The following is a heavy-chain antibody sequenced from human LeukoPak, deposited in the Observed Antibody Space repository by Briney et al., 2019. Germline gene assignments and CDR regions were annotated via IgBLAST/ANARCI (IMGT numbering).Heavy chain of an antibody. CDR3: ASGIENTHDY. J-gene: IGHJ4*02. D-gene: IGHD1-26*01. CDR1: GYTFTSYD. CDR2: IIPIFGTA. V-gene: IGHV1-69*05. Sequence: GASVKVSCKASGYTFTSYDINWVRQAPGQGLEWMGGIIPIFGTANYAQKFQGRVTITTDESTSTAYMELSSLRSEDTAVYYCASGIENTHDYWGQGTLVTVSS.